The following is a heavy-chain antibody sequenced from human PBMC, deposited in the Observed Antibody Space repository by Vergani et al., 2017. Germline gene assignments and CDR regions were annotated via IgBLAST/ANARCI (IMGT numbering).Heavy chain of an antibody. J-gene: IGHJ4*02. CDR1: GFNFGEYG. CDR3: AVEIYDYGGSRDFDY. Sequence: EVLLVESGGGLVQPGRSLRLSCQTSGFNFGEYGVSWVRQAPGKGLEWIGFIRSKTYGATTEYAASVRGRFTISRDDSKGIAYLQMSSLKKEDTAVYRCAVEIYDYGGSRDFDYWGQGTLVVVSS. V-gene: IGHV3-49*04. D-gene: IGHD4-23*01. CDR2: IRSKTYGATT.